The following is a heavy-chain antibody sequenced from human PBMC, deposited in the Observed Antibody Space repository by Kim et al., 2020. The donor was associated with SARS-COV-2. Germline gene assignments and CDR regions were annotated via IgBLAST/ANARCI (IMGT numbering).Heavy chain of an antibody. J-gene: IGHJ4*02. Sequence: ADYVRGRFTISRDISKSTLYLQMNSLRTDDTAVYYCAKRGGGDGYNFEDYWGQGTLVTVSS. D-gene: IGHD2-21*01. CDR3: AKRGGGDGYNFEDY. V-gene: IGHV3-23*01.